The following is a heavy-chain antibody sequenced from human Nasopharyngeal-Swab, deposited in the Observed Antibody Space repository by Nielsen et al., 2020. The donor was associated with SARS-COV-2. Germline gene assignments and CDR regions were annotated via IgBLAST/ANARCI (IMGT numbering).Heavy chain of an antibody. J-gene: IGHJ4*02. CDR2: INPNSGGT. V-gene: IGHV1-2*06. Sequence: ASVKVSCKASGYTFTGYYMHWVRQAPGQGLEWMGRINPNSGGTNYEQKFQGRVTMTRDTSTSTVYMELSSLSSEDTAVYYCARGYSYGLAYWGQGTLVTVSP. D-gene: IGHD5-18*01. CDR1: GYTFTGYY. CDR3: ARGYSYGLAY.